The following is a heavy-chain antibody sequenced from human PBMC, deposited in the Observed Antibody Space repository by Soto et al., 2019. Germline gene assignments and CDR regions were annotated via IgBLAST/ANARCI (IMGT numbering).Heavy chain of an antibody. CDR2: ISYDGDNR. Sequence: QVQLVESGGGVVQPGRSLRLSCAASGFIFSNYAMHWVRQAPGKGLEWVSLISYDGDNRYYADSVKGRFTISGDNSKNMLYLQMNSLRPEDTAVYYCARDRSGWWVTFDYWGQGALVTVSS. J-gene: IGHJ4*02. V-gene: IGHV3-30-3*01. CDR3: ARDRSGWWVTFDY. D-gene: IGHD6-19*01. CDR1: GFIFSNYA.